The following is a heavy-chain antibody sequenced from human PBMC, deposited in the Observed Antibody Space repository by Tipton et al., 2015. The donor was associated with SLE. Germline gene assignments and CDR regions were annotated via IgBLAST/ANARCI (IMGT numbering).Heavy chain of an antibody. CDR2: IYGGGIT. CDR1: GFTVSSDY. CDR3: VRRHEELRAGDALNM. J-gene: IGHJ3*02. V-gene: IGHV3-53*05. Sequence: GSLRLSCAASGFTVSSDYMSWVRQAPGKGLEWVSVIYGGGITYYADSVKGRFTISRDNSKNTLFLQMDSLGAEDTAVYYCVRRHEELRAGDALNMWGQGTMVTVSS. D-gene: IGHD1-7*01.